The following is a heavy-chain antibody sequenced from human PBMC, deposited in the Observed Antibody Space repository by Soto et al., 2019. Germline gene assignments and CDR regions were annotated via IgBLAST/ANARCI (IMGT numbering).Heavy chain of an antibody. J-gene: IGHJ3*02. CDR2: INHSGST. CDR1: GGSFSGYY. Sequence: PSETLSLTCAVYGGSFSGYYWSWIRQPPGKGLEWIGEINHSGSTNYNPSLKSRVTISVDTSKNQFSLKLSSVTAADTAGYYCARGEIGSAFDIWGQGTMVTVSS. CDR3: ARGEIGSAFDI. V-gene: IGHV4-34*01. D-gene: IGHD6-25*01.